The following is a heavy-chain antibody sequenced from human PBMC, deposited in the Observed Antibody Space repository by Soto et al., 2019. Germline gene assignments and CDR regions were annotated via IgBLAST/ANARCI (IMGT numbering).Heavy chain of an antibody. V-gene: IGHV1-18*01. CDR2: ISVYRGNT. D-gene: IGHD2-15*01. CDR1: GYTFNSYG. Sequence: ASVTVSCKNSGYTFNSYGISLVRQAPRQRLEGMGWISVYRGNTNYAQKFQGRVTMTTDTSTSTAYMGLTSLRFDDTAVYYCVRSEMGGDYYYYGMDAWGQGTTVTVSS. J-gene: IGHJ6*02. CDR3: VRSEMGGDYYYYGMDA.